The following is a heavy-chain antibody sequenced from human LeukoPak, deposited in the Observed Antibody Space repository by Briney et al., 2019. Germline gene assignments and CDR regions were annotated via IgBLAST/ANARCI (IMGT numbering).Heavy chain of an antibody. Sequence: GRSLRLSCAASGFTFNSYGMHWVRQAPGKGLEWVAVISYDGSNKYYADSVKGRFTISRDNSKNTLYLQMNSLRAEDTAVYYCAKVADSGYSSGWYEYYFDYWGQGTLVTVSS. J-gene: IGHJ4*02. CDR3: AKVADSGYSSGWYEYYFDY. V-gene: IGHV3-30*18. CDR1: GFTFNSYG. D-gene: IGHD6-19*01. CDR2: ISYDGSNK.